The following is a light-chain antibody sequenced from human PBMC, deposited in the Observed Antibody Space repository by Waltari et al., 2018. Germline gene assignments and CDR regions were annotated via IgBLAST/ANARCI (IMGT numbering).Light chain of an antibody. Sequence: QSALTQPASVSGSPGQSITISCPGTSSDVGSYNLVSWYQQHPGKAPKPMIYEVSKRPSGVSNRFSGSKSGNTASLTISGLQAEDEADYYCCSYAGSSTYYVFGTGTKVTVL. J-gene: IGLJ1*01. V-gene: IGLV2-23*02. CDR1: SSDVGSYNL. CDR3: CSYAGSSTYYV. CDR2: EVS.